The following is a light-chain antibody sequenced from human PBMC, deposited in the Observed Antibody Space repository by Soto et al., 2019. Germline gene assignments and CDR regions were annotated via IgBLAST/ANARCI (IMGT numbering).Light chain of an antibody. CDR2: GVS. CDR3: QQYGSSPPT. CDR1: QSVRSDY. V-gene: IGKV3-20*01. Sequence: PGDRATLSCRASQSVRSDYFAWYQQKPGQAPRVIIFGVSTRATAIPDRFSGSGSGTDFTLTISRLEPEDFAVYYCQQYGSSPPTFGQGTKVDIK. J-gene: IGKJ1*01.